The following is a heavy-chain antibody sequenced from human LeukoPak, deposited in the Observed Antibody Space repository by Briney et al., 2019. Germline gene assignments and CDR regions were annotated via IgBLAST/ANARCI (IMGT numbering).Heavy chain of an antibody. D-gene: IGHD2-15*01. CDR2: INPNSGGT. CDR3: ARDLGRRCSGGRCYYYYNYMDV. V-gene: IGHV1-2*02. Sequence: ASVKVSCKASGNTFTGHYFHWVRQAPGQGLEWMGWINPNSGGTNYAQKFQGKVTMTRDTSTSTAYMELRSLRSDDTAVYYCARDLGRRCSGGRCYYYYNYMDVWGKGTTVTISS. CDR1: GNTFTGHY. J-gene: IGHJ6*03.